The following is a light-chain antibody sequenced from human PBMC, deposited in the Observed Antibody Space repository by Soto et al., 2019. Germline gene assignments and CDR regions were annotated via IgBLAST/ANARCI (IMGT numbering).Light chain of an antibody. J-gene: IGKJ4*01. CDR1: QSVSSSY. Sequence: EIVLTQSPGTLSLSPGERATLSCRASQSVSSSYLAWYQQKPGQAPRLLIYGASSRATGIPDRFSGSGSGTDFTLTISRLEPEDFAVYYCPQYGSSPLTFGGGTKVEL. CDR2: GAS. V-gene: IGKV3-20*01. CDR3: PQYGSSPLT.